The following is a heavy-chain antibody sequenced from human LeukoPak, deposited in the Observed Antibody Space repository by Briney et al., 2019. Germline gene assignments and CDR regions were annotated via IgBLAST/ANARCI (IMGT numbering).Heavy chain of an antibody. CDR3: ARDGKLRYFDWSELGEFWDI. D-gene: IGHD3-9*01. CDR1: GYSISSGYY. CDR2: IYHSGST. Sequence: SETLSLTCAVSGYSISSGYYWGWIRQPPGKGLEWIGSIYHSGSTYYNPSLKSRVTISVDTSKNQFSLKLSSVTAADTAVYHCARDGKLRYFDWSELGEFWDIWGQGTMVTVSS. J-gene: IGHJ3*02. V-gene: IGHV4-38-2*02.